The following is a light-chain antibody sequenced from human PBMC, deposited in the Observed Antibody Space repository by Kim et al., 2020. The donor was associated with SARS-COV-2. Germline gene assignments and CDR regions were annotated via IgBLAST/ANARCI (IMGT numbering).Light chain of an antibody. CDR2: DAS. CDR3: QQNNSYPYT. CDR1: QSISSW. V-gene: IGKV1-5*01. J-gene: IGKJ2*01. Sequence: DIQMTQSPSTLSASVGDRVTITCRASQSISSWLAWYQQKPGKAPKLLIYDASSLESGVPSRFSGSGSGTEFTLTISSLQPDDFATYYCQQNNSYPYTCGQGTKLEI.